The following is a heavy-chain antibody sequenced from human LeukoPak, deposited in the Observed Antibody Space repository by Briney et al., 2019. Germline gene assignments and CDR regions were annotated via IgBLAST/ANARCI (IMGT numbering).Heavy chain of an antibody. CDR3: ARDGEGITGTPDY. Sequence: ASETVSCKSSGYTFTIYAMNWVRQAPGQGLEWMVWINTNTGNPTYAPGFTGRFVFSLDTSVSTAYLQISSLKAEDTAVYYCARDGEGITGTPDYWGQGTLVTVSS. D-gene: IGHD1-20*01. V-gene: IGHV7-4-1*02. CDR1: GYTFTIYA. J-gene: IGHJ4*02. CDR2: INTNTGNP.